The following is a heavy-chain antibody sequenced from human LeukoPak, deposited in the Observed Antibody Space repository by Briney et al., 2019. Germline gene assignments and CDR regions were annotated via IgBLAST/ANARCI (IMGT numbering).Heavy chain of an antibody. V-gene: IGHV3-9*01. CDR1: RFTFSTYW. D-gene: IGHD5-24*01. Sequence: PGGSLRLSCAASRFTFSTYWMHWVRQVPGKGLEWVSGIYWNSDTVGYADSVKGRFTISRDNSKNSVYLQMSSLRAEDTALYHCVKDRNNRDLDSLGIWGQGTVVTVSS. CDR2: IYWNSDTV. CDR3: VKDRNNRDLDSLGI. J-gene: IGHJ3*02.